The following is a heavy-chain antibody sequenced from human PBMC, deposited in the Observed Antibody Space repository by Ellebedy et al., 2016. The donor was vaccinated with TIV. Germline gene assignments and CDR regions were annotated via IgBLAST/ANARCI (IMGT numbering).Heavy chain of an antibody. Sequence: GESLKISCAASGFTFSSYAMSWVRQAPGKGLEWVSGIRGSGDSTDYADSVKGRFTISRDNSKTTLYLQMNSLRAEDTAVYYCAKSPRDDYGGNSGFDALDIWGQGTMVTVSS. D-gene: IGHD4-23*01. CDR2: IRGSGDST. CDR3: AKSPRDDYGGNSGFDALDI. J-gene: IGHJ3*02. CDR1: GFTFSSYA. V-gene: IGHV3-23*01.